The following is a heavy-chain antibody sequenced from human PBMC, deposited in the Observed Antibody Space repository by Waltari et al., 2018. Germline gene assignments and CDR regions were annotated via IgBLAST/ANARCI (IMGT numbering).Heavy chain of an antibody. V-gene: IGHV4-31*03. CDR3: ARGKVHGPYMDV. CDR2: IYYSGST. J-gene: IGHJ6*03. CDR1: GGSISSGCYY. Sequence: QVQLQESGPGLVKPSHTLSLTCTVSGGSISSGCYYWTWIRQHPGKGLEWIGYIYYSGSTYYNPSLKSRVTISVDTSKNQFSLKLSSVTAADTAVYYCARGKVHGPYMDVWGKGTTVTVSS.